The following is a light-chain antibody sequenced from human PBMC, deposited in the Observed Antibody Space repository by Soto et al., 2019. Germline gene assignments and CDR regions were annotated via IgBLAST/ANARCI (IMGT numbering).Light chain of an antibody. J-gene: IGKJ1*01. CDR3: QPYNSYWT. V-gene: IGKV1-13*02. CDR1: QSISIP. CDR2: GAS. Sequence: AIQLTLSPSSLSASVGDRVTLPFRASQSISIPLNLYQLKPGKAPNLLMYGASYLKSGVPSRFSGSGSGTEFTLTIRSLKPDDFATYDCQPYNSYWTFGQGTKVDIK.